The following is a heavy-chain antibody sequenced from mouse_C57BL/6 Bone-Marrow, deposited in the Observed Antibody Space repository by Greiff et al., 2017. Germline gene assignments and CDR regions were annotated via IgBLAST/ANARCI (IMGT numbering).Heavy chain of an antibody. CDR1: GYSITSGYD. V-gene: IGHV3-1*01. D-gene: IGHD2-3*01. J-gene: IGHJ2*01. Sequence: EVQGVESGPGMVKPSQSLSLTCTVTGYSITSGYDWHWIRHFPGNKLEWMGYISYSGSTNYNPSLKSRISITHDTSKNHFFLKLNSVTTEDTATYYCARGGLLRFYFDYWGQGTTLTVSS. CDR2: ISYSGST. CDR3: ARGGLLRFYFDY.